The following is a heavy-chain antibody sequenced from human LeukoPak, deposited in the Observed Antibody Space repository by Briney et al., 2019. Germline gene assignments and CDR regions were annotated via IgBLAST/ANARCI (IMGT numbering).Heavy chain of an antibody. J-gene: IGHJ3*02. V-gene: IGHV6-1*01. CDR2: TYYRSKWFK. CDR3: VRDSGYGLDALDI. Sequence: SQTLSLTFAISGDSVSSNSAAWNWVRQSPSRGLEWLGSTYYRSKWFKYYPLSMKSQITINPDTSKNQFSLQMKSMTPEDTAVYYCVRDSGYGLDALDIWGQGTKVTVSS. D-gene: IGHD5-12*01. CDR1: GDSVSSNSAA.